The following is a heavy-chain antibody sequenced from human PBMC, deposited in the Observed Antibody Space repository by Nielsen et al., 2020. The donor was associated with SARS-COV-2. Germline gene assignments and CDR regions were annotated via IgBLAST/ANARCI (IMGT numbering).Heavy chain of an antibody. CDR3: ASSYYYGSGSYRPFDY. J-gene: IGHJ4*02. Sequence: SVKVSCKASGFTFTSSAMQWVRQARGQRLEWIGWIVVGSGNTNYAQKFQGRVTITRDTSASTAYMELSSLRSEDTAVYYCASSYYYGSGSYRPFDYWGQGTLVTVSS. CDR1: GFTFTSSA. V-gene: IGHV1-58*02. CDR2: IVVGSGNT. D-gene: IGHD3-10*01.